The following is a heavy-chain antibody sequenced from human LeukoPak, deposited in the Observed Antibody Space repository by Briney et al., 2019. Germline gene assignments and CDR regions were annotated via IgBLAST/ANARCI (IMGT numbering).Heavy chain of an antibody. Sequence: GGSLRLSCAASGFTFSSYGLIWVRQAPGKGLEWVSAISGSGGSTYYADSVKGRFTISRDNSKNTLYLQMNSLRAEDTAVYYCAKDLVVANRGYWGQGTLVTVSS. CDR3: AKDLVVANRGY. D-gene: IGHD2-8*02. J-gene: IGHJ4*02. CDR1: GFTFSSYG. CDR2: ISGSGGST. V-gene: IGHV3-23*01.